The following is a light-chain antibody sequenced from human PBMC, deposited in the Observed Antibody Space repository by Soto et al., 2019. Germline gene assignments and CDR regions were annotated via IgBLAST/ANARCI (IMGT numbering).Light chain of an antibody. J-gene: IGKJ2*03. Sequence: EIVMTQSPATLSLSPGERATLSCRASQSVSSNLAWYQQKPGQAPRLLIYGAFTTATGIPARFSGSGSGTEFTLTIRSLQSEDFAVYYCQQYKNWPYSFGQGTKLEIK. CDR2: GAF. CDR3: QQYKNWPYS. V-gene: IGKV3-15*01. CDR1: QSVSSN.